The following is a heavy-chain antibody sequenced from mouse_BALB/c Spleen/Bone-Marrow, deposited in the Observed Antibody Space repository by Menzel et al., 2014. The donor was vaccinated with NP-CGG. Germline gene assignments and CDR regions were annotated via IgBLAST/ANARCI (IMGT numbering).Heavy chain of an antibody. V-gene: IGHV2-9*02. CDR3: ARVFTTATWGFAY. J-gene: IGHJ3*01. D-gene: IGHD1-2*01. Sequence: VKLVESGPGLVAPSQSLSIPCTVSGFSLTSYGVHWVRQSPGKGLEWLGAIWAGGSTNYNSALMARLSITKDNSKNQVFLEMDSLQTDDTAMYYCARVFTTATWGFAYWGQGTLVTVSA. CDR1: GFSLTSYG. CDR2: IWAGGST.